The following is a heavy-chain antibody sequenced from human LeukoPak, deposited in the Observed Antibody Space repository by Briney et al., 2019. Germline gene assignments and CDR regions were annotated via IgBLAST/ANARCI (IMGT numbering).Heavy chain of an antibody. J-gene: IGHJ4*02. CDR2: INPNSGGT. V-gene: IGHV1-2*02. CDR1: GYTFTGYY. Sequence: ASVKVSCKASGYTFTGYYMHWVRQAPGQGLEWMGWINPNSGGTNYAQKVQGRVTMTRDTSISTAYKELSRLRSDDTAVYYCARDGLGEPDDYWGQGTLVTVSS. D-gene: IGHD3-16*01. CDR3: ARDGLGEPDDY.